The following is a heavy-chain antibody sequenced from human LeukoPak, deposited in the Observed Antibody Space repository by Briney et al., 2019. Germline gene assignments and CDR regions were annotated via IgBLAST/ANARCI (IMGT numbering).Heavy chain of an antibody. CDR1: GGSISRGGYS. CDR2: IYHSGIT. Sequence: SQTLSLTCAVSGGSISRGGYSWSWIRQPPGKGLEWNGYIYHSGITYYNPSLKSRVTISVDRSKNQFSLKRSSVTAADTAVYYCARGNTMVRGVIITLPWFDPWGQGTLVTVSS. V-gene: IGHV4-30-2*01. CDR3: ARGNTMVRGVIITLPWFDP. D-gene: IGHD3-10*01. J-gene: IGHJ5*02.